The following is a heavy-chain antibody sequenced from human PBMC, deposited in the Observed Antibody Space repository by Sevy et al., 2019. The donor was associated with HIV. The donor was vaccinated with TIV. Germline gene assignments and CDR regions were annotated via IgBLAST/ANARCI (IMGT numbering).Heavy chain of an antibody. CDR2: ISSSSSYI. J-gene: IGHJ6*03. V-gene: IGHV3-21*01. D-gene: IGHD2-2*01. Sequence: GGSLRLSCAASGFTFSSYSMNWVRHAPGKGLEWVSSISSSSSYIYYADSVKGRLTISRDNAKNSLYLQMNSLRAEDTAVYYCARDIAGYCSSTSCRGGYYYYYMDVWGKGTTVTVSS. CDR1: GFTFSSYS. CDR3: ARDIAGYCSSTSCRGGYYYYYMDV.